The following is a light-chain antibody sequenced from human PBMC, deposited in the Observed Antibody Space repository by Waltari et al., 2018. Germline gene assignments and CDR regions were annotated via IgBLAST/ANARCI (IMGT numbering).Light chain of an antibody. CDR3: QEYDSHWS. CDR1: HGIGRW. Sequence: DIQLPQSPSTLSASVGDRVTLTCRASHGIGRWLAWYQQKPGKTPDLMNYKASILERGVPSRFSGSGSGTEFTLTITGLQPLDVATYYCQEYDSHWSFGQGTKVEIK. V-gene: IGKV1-5*03. CDR2: KAS. J-gene: IGKJ1*01.